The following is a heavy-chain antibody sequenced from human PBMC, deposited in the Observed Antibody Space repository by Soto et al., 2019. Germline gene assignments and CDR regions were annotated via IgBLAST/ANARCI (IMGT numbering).Heavy chain of an antibody. CDR2: IWYDGSNK. D-gene: IGHD4-4*01. CDR1: GFTFSSYG. V-gene: IGHV3-33*01. Sequence: PGGSLRLSCAASGFTFSSYGMHWVRQAPGKGLEWVAVIWYDGSNKYYADSVKGRFTISRDNSKNTLYLQMNSLRAEDTAVYYCERDKEVRYYYYGMDVWGQGTTVTVSS. CDR3: ERDKEVRYYYYGMDV. J-gene: IGHJ6*02.